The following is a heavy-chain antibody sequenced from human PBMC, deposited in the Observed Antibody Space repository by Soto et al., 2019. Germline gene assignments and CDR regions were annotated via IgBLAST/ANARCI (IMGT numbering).Heavy chain of an antibody. Sequence: QVQLVQSGAEVKKPGSSVRVSCKASGDTFNFYSINWLRQAPGLGLEWMGRINPILSMSNYAQRFQGRVTMTADKSTSTAYMELSSLRSEDSAMYYCASSYGAGYRAFDSWGLGALVTVSS. D-gene: IGHD3-10*01. CDR1: GDTFNFYS. V-gene: IGHV1-69*02. J-gene: IGHJ4*02. CDR2: INPILSMS. CDR3: ASSYGAGYRAFDS.